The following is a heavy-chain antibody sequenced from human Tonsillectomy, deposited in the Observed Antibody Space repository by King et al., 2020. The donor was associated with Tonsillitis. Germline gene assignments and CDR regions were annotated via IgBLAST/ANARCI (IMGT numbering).Heavy chain of an antibody. CDR3: ARRGSDWNYVPYFDY. CDR1: GGSISSSGYY. D-gene: IGHD1-7*01. CDR2: IYYSGTT. Sequence: QLQESGPGLVKPSETLSLTCTVSGGSISSSGYYWGWIRQPPGKGLGWLGIIYYSGTTYYNPSLESRVTISLDTPKNQFSLKLSSVTAADTAVYYCARRGSDWNYVPYFDYWGQGTLVTVSS. J-gene: IGHJ4*02. V-gene: IGHV4-39*01.